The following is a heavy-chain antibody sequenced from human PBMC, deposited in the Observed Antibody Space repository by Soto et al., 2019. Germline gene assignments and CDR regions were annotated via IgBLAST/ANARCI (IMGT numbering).Heavy chain of an antibody. CDR2: ISWKSGSI. CDR1: GFTSENYA. V-gene: IGHV3-9*02. J-gene: IGHJ4*02. CDR3: AKDKVYSNYQYYFAS. Sequence: EVQLVESGGGWVQPGRSLRLSCAASGFTSENYAMHWVRQGPGKGLEWVAGISWKSGSIGYADSVRGRFTISRDNAKNSLYLQMNSLRPEDTALYYCAKDKVYSNYQYYFASWGQGTLVTVSS. D-gene: IGHD4-4*01.